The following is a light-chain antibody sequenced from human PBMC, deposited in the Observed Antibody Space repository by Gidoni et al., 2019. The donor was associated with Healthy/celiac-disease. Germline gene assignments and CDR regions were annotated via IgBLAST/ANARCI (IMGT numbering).Light chain of an antibody. Sequence: DIHMTHSPSTLSASVGDRVTITCRASQSIISWFAWYQQKPGKAPKILIYKASSLESGVPSRFSGSGSGTEFTLNISSLQPDDFATYYCQQYNSYSLTFXGXTKVEIK. CDR3: QQYNSYSLT. J-gene: IGKJ4*01. V-gene: IGKV1-5*03. CDR2: KAS. CDR1: QSIISW.